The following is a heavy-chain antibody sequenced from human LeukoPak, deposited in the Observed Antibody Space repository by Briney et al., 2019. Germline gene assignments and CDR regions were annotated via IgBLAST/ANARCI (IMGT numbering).Heavy chain of an antibody. CDR3: ARELVAANGYFDY. CDR2: IIPILGIA. V-gene: IGHV1-69*04. Sequence: GASVKVSCKASGGTSSSYAISWVRQAPGQGLEWMGRIIPILGIANYAQKFQGRVTITADKSTSTAYMELGSLRSEDTAVYYCARELVAANGYFDYWGQGTLVTVSS. CDR1: GGTSSSYA. D-gene: IGHD5-12*01. J-gene: IGHJ4*02.